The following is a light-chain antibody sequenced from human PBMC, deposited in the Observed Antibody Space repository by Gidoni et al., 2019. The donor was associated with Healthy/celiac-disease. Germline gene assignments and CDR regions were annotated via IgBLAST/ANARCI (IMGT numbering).Light chain of an antibody. CDR1: KLGDKY. J-gene: IGLJ2*01. V-gene: IGLV3-1*01. Sequence: SYELNQPPSVSVSQGQTASITCSGDKLGDKYACWYQQKPGQSPVLVIYQDSKRPSGIPERFTGSNSGNTATLTISGTQAMDEADYYCQAWDSSPVVFGGGTKLTVL. CDR2: QDS. CDR3: QAWDSSPVV.